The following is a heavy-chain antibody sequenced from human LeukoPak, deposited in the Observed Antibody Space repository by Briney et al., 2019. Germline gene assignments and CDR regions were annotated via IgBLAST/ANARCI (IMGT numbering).Heavy chain of an antibody. CDR3: ATYSGTYRDH. V-gene: IGHV3-21*01. CDR1: GCTFRNYN. J-gene: IGHJ4*02. D-gene: IGHD1-26*01. CDR2: ITSGGYI. Sequence: GSLRLSWVASGCTFRNYNLNWVRQAPGKGLEWVSSITSGGYIFSADSVKGRFTISSDNTKSSLYLQMSSLRAEDTAVYYCATYSGTYRDHWGQGTLVTVSS.